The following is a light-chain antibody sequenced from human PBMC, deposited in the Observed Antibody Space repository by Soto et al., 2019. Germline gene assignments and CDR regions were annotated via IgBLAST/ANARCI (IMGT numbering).Light chain of an antibody. J-gene: IGKJ5*01. Sequence: IVLTQSPGILSLSPGERATLSCRASQSVSSSYLAWYQQKPGQAPRLLIYGASSRATGIPDRFSGSGSGTDFTLTISRLEPEDFAVYYCQQDYNLPITFGQGTRLEI. V-gene: IGKV3-20*01. CDR3: QQDYNLPIT. CDR2: GAS. CDR1: QSVSSSY.